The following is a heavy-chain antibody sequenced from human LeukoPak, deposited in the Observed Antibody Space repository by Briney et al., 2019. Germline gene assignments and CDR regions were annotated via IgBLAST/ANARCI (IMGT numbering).Heavy chain of an antibody. CDR2: IHPNNGAT. J-gene: IGHJ4*02. CDR3: ARYSSSSPFDY. V-gene: IGHV1-2*02. D-gene: IGHD6-6*01. Sequence: ASVKVSCKASGCTFTGYYIHWVRQAPGQGLEWMGWIHPNNGATNYAQNFQGRVTMTRDTSISTAYMELSRLRSDDTAVYYCARYSSSSPFDYWGQGTLVTVSS. CDR1: GCTFTGYY.